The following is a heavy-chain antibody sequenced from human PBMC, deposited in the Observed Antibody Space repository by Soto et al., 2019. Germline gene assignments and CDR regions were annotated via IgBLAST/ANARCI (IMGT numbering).Heavy chain of an antibody. V-gene: IGHV4-4*02. Sequence: QAQLQESGPGLVKPSGTLSLTCAVSSGSISSAHWWNWVRQPPGKGLEWIGEIYHSGSTNYTPSHKSRVTVSVDKTMNQFSLKLTSVTAEETAVYYCATNSYYGLGVWGQGTTVTVSS. CDR3: ATNSYYGLGV. CDR1: SGSISSAHW. CDR2: IYHSGST. J-gene: IGHJ6*02.